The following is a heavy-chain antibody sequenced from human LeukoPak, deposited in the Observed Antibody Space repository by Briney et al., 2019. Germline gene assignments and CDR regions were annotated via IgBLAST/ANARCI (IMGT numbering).Heavy chain of an antibody. CDR2: INHSGST. V-gene: IGHV4-34*01. D-gene: IGHD3-3*01. CDR3: ARGGSIFGVGTGAEYYFDY. Sequence: SETLSLTCAVYGGSFSGYYWSWIRQPPGKGLEWIGEINHSGSTNYNPSLKSRVTMSVDTSKNQFSLKLSSVTAADTAVYYCARGGSIFGVGTGAEYYFDYWGQGTLVTVSS. J-gene: IGHJ4*02. CDR1: GGSFSGYY.